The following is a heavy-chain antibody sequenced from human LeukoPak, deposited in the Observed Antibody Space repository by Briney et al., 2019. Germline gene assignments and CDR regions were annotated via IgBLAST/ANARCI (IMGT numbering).Heavy chain of an antibody. CDR3: ARDPGIAVAGTRAEYYQH. V-gene: IGHV4-61*02. CDR1: GGSISSGSYY. D-gene: IGHD6-19*01. Sequence: PSQTLSLTCTVSGGSISSGSYYWSWIRQPAGKGLEWIGRIYTSGSTNYSPSLKSRVTISVDTSKNQFSLKLSSVTAADTAVYYCARDPGIAVAGTRAEYYQHWGQGTLVTVSS. CDR2: IYTSGST. J-gene: IGHJ1*01.